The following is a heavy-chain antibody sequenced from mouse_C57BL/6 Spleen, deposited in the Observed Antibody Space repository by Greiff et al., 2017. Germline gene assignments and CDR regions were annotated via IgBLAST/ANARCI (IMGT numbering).Heavy chain of an antibody. V-gene: IGHV1-69*01. CDR2: IDPSDSYT. CDR3: ARGGSWDY. Sequence: VQLQQSGAELVMPGASVKLSCKASGYTFTSYWMHWVKQRPGQGLEWIGEIDPSDSYTNYNQKFKGKSTLHVDKSSSTAYMQLSSLTSEDSAVYYCARGGSWDYWGQGTTLTVSS. CDR1: GYTFTSYW. J-gene: IGHJ2*01.